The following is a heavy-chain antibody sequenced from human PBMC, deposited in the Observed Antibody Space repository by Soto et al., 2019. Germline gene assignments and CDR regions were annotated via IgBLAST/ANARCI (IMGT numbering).Heavy chain of an antibody. V-gene: IGHV3-30-3*01. CDR2: ISYDGTSK. Sequence: QVQLVESGGGVVQPGGSLRLSCAASGFTFSSHPMHWVRQAPGKGLEWVAEISYDGTSKYYAGSVQGRFTISGDLSKTTLYLQMNSLRGEDTAVYYCARGMVGELRYGMDVWGQGTTVTVSS. CDR1: GFTFSSHP. J-gene: IGHJ6*02. D-gene: IGHD2-21*01. CDR3: ARGMVGELRYGMDV.